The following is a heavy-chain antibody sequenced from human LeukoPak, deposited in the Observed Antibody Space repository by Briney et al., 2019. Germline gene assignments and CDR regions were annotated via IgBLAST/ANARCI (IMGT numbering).Heavy chain of an antibody. Sequence: GGSLRLSCAASGFTFTNTWMSWVRQAPGRGLEWVGRIKSKADGGTTDYAAPVKGRFTISRDDSKNTLYLQMNSLNTDDTAVYYCTTDHGDYGSCDFDYWGQGTLVIVSS. D-gene: IGHD4-17*01. J-gene: IGHJ4*02. V-gene: IGHV3-15*01. CDR2: IKSKADGGTT. CDR1: GFTFTNTW. CDR3: TTDHGDYGSCDFDY.